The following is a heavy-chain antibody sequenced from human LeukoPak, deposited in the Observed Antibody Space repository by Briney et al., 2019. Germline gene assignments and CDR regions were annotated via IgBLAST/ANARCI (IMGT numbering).Heavy chain of an antibody. V-gene: IGHV3-53*01. D-gene: IGHD3-10*01. CDR1: GFTVGSSY. CDR2: IYGGGNT. J-gene: IGHJ4*02. CDR3: ARGLGFGGLLPDS. Sequence: GGSLRLSCAASGFTVGSSYMNWVRQAPGKGLEWVSLIYGGGNTYYADSVKGRFTISRDNSKNTLYLQMNSLRVEDTAIYYCARGLGFGGLLPDSWGQGTRVTVSS.